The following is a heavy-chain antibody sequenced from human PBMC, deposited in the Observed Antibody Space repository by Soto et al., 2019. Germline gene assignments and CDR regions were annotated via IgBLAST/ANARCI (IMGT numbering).Heavy chain of an antibody. V-gene: IGHV1-69*06. J-gene: IGHJ6*02. Sequence: QVQLVQSGAEVKKPGSSVKVSCKASGGTLSSYAISWVRQAPGQGLEWMGGIIPIFGTANYAQKFQGRVTITADKSTSTAYIELSSLRYEDTAVYYCATRDGYKDYSYYYGMDVWGPGTTVTVSS. CDR2: IIPIFGTA. D-gene: IGHD5-12*01. CDR1: GGTLSSYA. CDR3: ATRDGYKDYSYYYGMDV.